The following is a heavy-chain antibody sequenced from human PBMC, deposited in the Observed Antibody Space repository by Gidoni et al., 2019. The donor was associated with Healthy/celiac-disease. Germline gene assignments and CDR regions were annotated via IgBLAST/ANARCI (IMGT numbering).Heavy chain of an antibody. V-gene: IGHV3-30-3*01. D-gene: IGHD6-19*01. CDR1: GFPFSSYA. J-gene: IGHJ6*02. Sequence: QVQLVESGGGVVQPGRSLRLSCAASGFPFSSYAMPWVRQAPGKGLEWVAVISYDGSNKNYADSVKGRFTISRDNSKNTLYLQMNSLRAEDTAVYYCARVPEAVAGSTTPYYYYGMDVWGQGTTVTVSS. CDR3: ARVPEAVAGSTTPYYYYGMDV. CDR2: ISYDGSNK.